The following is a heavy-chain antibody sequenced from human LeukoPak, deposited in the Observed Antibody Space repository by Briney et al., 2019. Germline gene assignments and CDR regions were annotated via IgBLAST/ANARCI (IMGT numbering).Heavy chain of an antibody. Sequence: ASVTVSCKASGYTFTSYDINWVRQATGQGLEWMGWMNPNSGNTGYAQKFQGRVTMTRNTSISTAYMELSSLRSEDTAVYYCARGRITMVRGVDFDYWGQGTLVTVSS. V-gene: IGHV1-8*01. CDR1: GYTFTSYD. J-gene: IGHJ4*02. D-gene: IGHD3-10*01. CDR2: MNPNSGNT. CDR3: ARGRITMVRGVDFDY.